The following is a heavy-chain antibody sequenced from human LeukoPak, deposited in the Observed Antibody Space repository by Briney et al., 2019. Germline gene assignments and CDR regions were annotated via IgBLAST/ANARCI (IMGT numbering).Heavy chain of an antibody. V-gene: IGHV3-21*01. D-gene: IGHD6-19*01. J-gene: IGHJ4*02. Sequence: GGSLRLSCAASGFTFSSYSMNWVRQAPGKGLEWVSSISSSSSYIYYADSVKGRFTISRDNAKSSLYLQMNSLRAEDTAVYYCAREVQWLGNYFDYWGQGTLVTVSS. CDR1: GFTFSSYS. CDR2: ISSSSSYI. CDR3: AREVQWLGNYFDY.